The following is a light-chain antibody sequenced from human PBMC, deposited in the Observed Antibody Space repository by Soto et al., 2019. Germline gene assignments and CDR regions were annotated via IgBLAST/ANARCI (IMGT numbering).Light chain of an antibody. CDR2: AAS. CDR1: QGIRND. CDR3: QQSLNPKT. V-gene: IGKV1-17*01. Sequence: DIQMTQSPSSLSASVGDRVTITCRASQGIRNDLGWYQQKPGKAPKRLIYAASSLQSGVPSRFSGSGSGTDFSLTIYSLQPEDFAVYYCQQSLNPKTFGQGTKVDI. J-gene: IGKJ1*01.